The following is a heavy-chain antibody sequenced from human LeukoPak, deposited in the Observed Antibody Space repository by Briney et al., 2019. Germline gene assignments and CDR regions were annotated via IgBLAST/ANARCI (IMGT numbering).Heavy chain of an antibody. CDR2: IYPGDSDT. V-gene: IGHV5-51*01. CDR1: GYSFTSYW. J-gene: IGHJ4*02. D-gene: IGHD3-16*02. Sequence: GESLKISCKGSGYSFTSYWNAWVRQMPGKGLEWMGIIYPGDSDTRYSPSFQGQVTISADKSISTAYLQWSSLKASDTAMYYCARIQADYDYVWGSYRPYFDYWGQGTLVTVSS. CDR3: ARIQADYDYVWGSYRPYFDY.